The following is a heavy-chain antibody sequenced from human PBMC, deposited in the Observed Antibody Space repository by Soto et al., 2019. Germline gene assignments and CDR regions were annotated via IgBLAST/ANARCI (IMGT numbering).Heavy chain of an antibody. Sequence: QVQLQESGPGLVKPSETLSLTCTVSGGSISSYYWSWIRQPPGKGLEWIGYIYYSGSTNYNPSLKSRVTISVDTSKNQFSLKPSSVTAADTAVYYCARRYGSAFDFWGQGTMVTVSS. J-gene: IGHJ3*01. CDR1: GGSISSYY. CDR3: ARRYGSAFDF. V-gene: IGHV4-59*01. D-gene: IGHD3-10*01. CDR2: IYYSGST.